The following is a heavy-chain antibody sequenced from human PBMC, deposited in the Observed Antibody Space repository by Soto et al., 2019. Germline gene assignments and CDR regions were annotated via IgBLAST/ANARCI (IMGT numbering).Heavy chain of an antibody. D-gene: IGHD1-1*01. J-gene: IGHJ1*01. CDR1: GFTFSSFA. CDR3: GKGQTATTTRIGH. Sequence: EVQLLESGGGLVQPRGSLRLSCAASGFTFSSFAMNWVRQVPGKGLDWVASIAADGAWPEYAESAKGRFTISRDNSRNILYLQMNSLTADDTAVYYFGKGQTATTTRIGHWGQGTLVTVSS. CDR2: IAADGAWP. V-gene: IGHV3-23*01.